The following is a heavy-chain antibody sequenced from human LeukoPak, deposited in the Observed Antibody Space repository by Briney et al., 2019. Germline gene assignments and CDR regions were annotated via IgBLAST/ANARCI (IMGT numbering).Heavy chain of an antibody. CDR2: IYTSGTT. Sequence: SETLSLTCTVSGGSISSYYWSWIRQPAGKGLEWIGRIYTSGTTNYNPSLKSRVTISIDTSKNQFSLKLSSVTAADTAVYYCARGLWFGDENPPYFDYWGQGTLVTVSS. CDR3: ARGLWFGDENPPYFDY. V-gene: IGHV4-4*07. D-gene: IGHD3-10*01. J-gene: IGHJ4*02. CDR1: GGSISSYY.